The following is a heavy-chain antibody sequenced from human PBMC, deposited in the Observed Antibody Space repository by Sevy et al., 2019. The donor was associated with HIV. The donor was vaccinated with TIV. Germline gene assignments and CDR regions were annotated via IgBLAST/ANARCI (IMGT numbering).Heavy chain of an antibody. CDR2: IKPDGREG. Sequence: GGCLRLSCTASGFTFSSYWMSWVRQSPGRGLEWVANIKPDGREGYYVDSVKVRFTISRDNAKNSLYLQMNSLRAGDTAVYYFARGDYYDSSGFYIDAFDVWGQGTMVTVSS. D-gene: IGHD3-22*01. V-gene: IGHV3-7*04. CDR3: ARGDYYDSSGFYIDAFDV. J-gene: IGHJ3*01. CDR1: GFTFSSYW.